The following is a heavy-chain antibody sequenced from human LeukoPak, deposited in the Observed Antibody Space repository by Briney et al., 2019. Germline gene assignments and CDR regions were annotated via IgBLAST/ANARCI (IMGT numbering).Heavy chain of an antibody. CDR3: VKDRTGTYTLDY. J-gene: IGHJ4*02. Sequence: GGSLRLSCAATGFTFSNYAIHWGRQAPGKGLEWVAFISDDGSRQHYADSVKGRFTISRDNSKNTLNLQMNSLRAEDTAVYYCVKDRTGTYTLDYWGQGTLATVSS. CDR2: ISDDGSRQ. V-gene: IGHV3-30-3*01. D-gene: IGHD3-10*01. CDR1: GFTFSNYA.